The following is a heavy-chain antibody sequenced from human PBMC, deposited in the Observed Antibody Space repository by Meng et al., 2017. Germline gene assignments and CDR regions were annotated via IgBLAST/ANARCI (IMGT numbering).Heavy chain of an antibody. Sequence: GGSLRLSCAASGFTFSSYWMHWVRQAPGKVLVWVSRINSDGSSTSYADSVKGRFTIARDNAKNTLYLQMNSLRAEDTAVYYCARGRGKLISAPADYWGQGTLVTVSS. V-gene: IGHV3-74*01. D-gene: IGHD3-16*01. CDR2: INSDGSST. CDR1: GFTFSSYW. J-gene: IGHJ4*02. CDR3: ARGRGKLISAPADY.